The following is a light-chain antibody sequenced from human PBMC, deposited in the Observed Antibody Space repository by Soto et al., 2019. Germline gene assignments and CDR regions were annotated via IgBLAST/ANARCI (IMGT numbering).Light chain of an antibody. J-gene: IGKJ1*01. V-gene: IGKV3-15*01. CDR3: QQYNNWPGT. CDR1: QSVSSD. Sequence: EIVLTQFPGTLSLSPGEGATLSCRASQSVSSDLAWYQQKPGQAPRLLIYGASTRAAGIPTRFSGSGSGTEFTLTISSLQSEDFAVYYCQQYNNWPGTFGQGTKVDIK. CDR2: GAS.